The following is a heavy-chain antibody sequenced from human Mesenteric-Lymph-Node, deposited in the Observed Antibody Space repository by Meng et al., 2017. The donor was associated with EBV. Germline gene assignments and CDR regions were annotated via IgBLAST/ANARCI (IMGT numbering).Heavy chain of an antibody. CDR3: AKDSRNYENSWLDP. CDR2: LFYTGSI. J-gene: IGHJ5*02. Sequence: QLERGGAGPGLGKPSETLALTCTVAGDSISRSDNYWGWIRQPPGRGLEWIGSLFYTGSIYYNPSLKSRVAISVDRSKNQFYLRLSSVTAADTAVYYCAKDSRNYENSWLDPWGQGTLVTVSS. V-gene: IGHV4-39*07. D-gene: IGHD1-7*01. CDR1: GDSISRSDNY.